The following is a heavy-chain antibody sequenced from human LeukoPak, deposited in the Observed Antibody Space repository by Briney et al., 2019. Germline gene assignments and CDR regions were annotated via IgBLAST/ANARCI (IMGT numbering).Heavy chain of an antibody. CDR2: ISSSSSYI. V-gene: IGHV3-21*01. J-gene: IGHJ4*02. D-gene: IGHD6-13*01. CDR1: GFTFSSYS. Sequence: GGSLRLSCAASGFTFSSYSMNWVRQAPGKGLEWVSSISSSSSYIYYADSVKGRFTISRDNAKNSLYLQMNSLRAEDTAVYYCAGDASAAAGTYHFDYWGQGTLVTVSS. CDR3: AGDASAAAGTYHFDY.